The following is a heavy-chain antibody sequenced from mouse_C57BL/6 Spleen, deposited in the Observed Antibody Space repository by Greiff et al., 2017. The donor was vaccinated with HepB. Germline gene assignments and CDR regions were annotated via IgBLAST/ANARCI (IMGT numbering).Heavy chain of an antibody. V-gene: IGHV1-50*01. J-gene: IGHJ1*03. CDR2: IDPSDSYT. CDR1: GYTFTSYW. D-gene: IGHD2-1*01. Sequence: QVQLQQPGAELVKPGASVKLSCKASGYTFTSYWMQWVKQRPGQGLEWIGEIDPSDSYTNYNQKFKGKATLTVDTSSSPAYMQLSRLTSEDSAGYYIARAHIYYGSPTLYFDVWGTGTTVTVSS. CDR3: ARAHIYYGSPTLYFDV.